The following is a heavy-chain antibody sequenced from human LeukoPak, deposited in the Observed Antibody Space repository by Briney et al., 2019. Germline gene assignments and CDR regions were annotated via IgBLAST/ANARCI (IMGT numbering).Heavy chain of an antibody. V-gene: IGHV1-2*02. D-gene: IGHD2-2*01. CDR3: AVRGTLYCSSTSCYLW. CDR1: GYTFTGYY. CDR2: INPNSGGT. Sequence: ASVKVSCKASGYTFTGYYMHWVRQAPGQGLEWMGWINPNSGGTNYAQKFQGRVTMTRDTSISTAYMELSRLRSDGTAVYYCAVRGTLYCSSTSCYLWWGQGTLVTVSS. J-gene: IGHJ4*02.